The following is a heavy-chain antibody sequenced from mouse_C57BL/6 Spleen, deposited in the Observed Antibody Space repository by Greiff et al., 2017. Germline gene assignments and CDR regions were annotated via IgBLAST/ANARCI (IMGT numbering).Heavy chain of an antibody. J-gene: IGHJ4*01. CDR3: ARGRNYGYAMDY. V-gene: IGHV3-6*01. CDR1: GYSITSGYY. D-gene: IGHD2-1*01. Sequence: ESGPGLVKPSQSLSLTCSVTGYSITSGYYWNWIRQFPGNKLEWMGYISYDGSNNYNPSLKNRISITRDTSKNQFFLKLNSVTTEDTATYYCARGRNYGYAMDYWGQGTSVTVSS. CDR2: ISYDGSN.